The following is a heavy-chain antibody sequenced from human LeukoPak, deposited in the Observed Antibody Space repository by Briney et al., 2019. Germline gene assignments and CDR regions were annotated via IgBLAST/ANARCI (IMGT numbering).Heavy chain of an antibody. D-gene: IGHD3-3*01. Sequence: SETLSLTCAVCGGSFSGYYWSWIRQPPGKGLEWIGEINHSGSTNYNPSLKSRVTISVDTSKNQFSLKLSSVTAADTAVYYCARGREGPRITIFGVVTGGFDYWGQGTLVTVSS. CDR1: GGSFSGYY. CDR2: INHSGST. J-gene: IGHJ4*02. V-gene: IGHV4-34*01. CDR3: ARGREGPRITIFGVVTGGFDY.